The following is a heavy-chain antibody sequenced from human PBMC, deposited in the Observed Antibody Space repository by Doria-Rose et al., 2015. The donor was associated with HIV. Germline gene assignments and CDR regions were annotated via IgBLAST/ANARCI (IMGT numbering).Heavy chain of an antibody. CDR2: IFSDDER. CDR3: ARIKSSRWYHKYYFDF. CDR1: GVSLSSPGMG. Sequence: QWGPVLAKPTETLTLTCTVSGVSLSSPGMGVSWIRQPPGKALEWLANIFSDDERSYKTSRKSRLTISRGTSKSQVVLTMADMDPVDTATYYCARIKSSRWYHKYYFDFWGQGTLVIVSA. V-gene: IGHV2-26*01. J-gene: IGHJ4*02. D-gene: IGHD6-13*01.